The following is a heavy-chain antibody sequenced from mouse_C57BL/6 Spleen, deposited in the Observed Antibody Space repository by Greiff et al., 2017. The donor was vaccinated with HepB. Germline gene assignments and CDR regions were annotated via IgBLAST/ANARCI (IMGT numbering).Heavy chain of an antibody. J-gene: IGHJ1*03. CDR3: ARREVVQRWYFDV. CDR2: IYPRDGST. Sequence: VQLQQSGPELVKPGASVKLSCKASGYTFTSYDIHWVKQRPGQGLEWIGWIYPRDGSTKYNEKFKGKATLTIDTSSSTAYMERHSLAAEDSAVYCCARREVVQRWYFDVWGTGTTVTVSS. V-gene: IGHV1-85*01. D-gene: IGHD1-1*01. CDR1: GYTFTSYD.